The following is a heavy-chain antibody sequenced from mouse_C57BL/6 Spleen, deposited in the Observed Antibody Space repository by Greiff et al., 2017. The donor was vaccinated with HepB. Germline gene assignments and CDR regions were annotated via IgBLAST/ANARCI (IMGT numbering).Heavy chain of an antibody. V-gene: IGHV2-9-1*01. D-gene: IGHD2-1*01. CDR1: GFSLTSYA. CDR3: ARNWIYYGNSYAMDY. Sequence: VQVVESGPGLVAPSQCLSITCTVSGFSLTSYAISWVRQPPGKGLEWLGVIWTGGGTNYNSALKSRLSISKDNSKSQVFLKMNSRQTDDTARYYCARNWIYYGNSYAMDYWGQGTSVTVSS. CDR2: IWTGGGT. J-gene: IGHJ4*01.